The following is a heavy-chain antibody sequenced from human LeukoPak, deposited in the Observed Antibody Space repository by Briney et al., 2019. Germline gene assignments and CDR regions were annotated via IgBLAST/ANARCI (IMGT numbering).Heavy chain of an antibody. Sequence: PGGSLRLSCAGSGFTFDDYSMHWVRQAPGKDLEWVSGISWNSGTITYADSVKGRFTISRENAKNSLYLQMNSLRTEDTALYYCAKGFGSGSLYWYFDLWGRGTLVTVSS. V-gene: IGHV3-9*01. CDR3: AKGFGSGSLYWYFDL. CDR2: ISWNSGTI. D-gene: IGHD3-10*01. CDR1: GFTFDDYS. J-gene: IGHJ2*01.